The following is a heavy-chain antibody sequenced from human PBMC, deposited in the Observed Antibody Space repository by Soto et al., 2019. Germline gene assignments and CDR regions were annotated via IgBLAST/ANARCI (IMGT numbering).Heavy chain of an antibody. V-gene: IGHV3-21*01. CDR3: ARDGVYGFDC. CDR2: ISSGSSYI. Sequence: EVQLVESGGGLVKPGGSLRLSCAVSGFTFSSYNMNWDRQAPGKGLEWVSYISSGSSYIYYADSVRGRFTISRDNARNSLYLHMNSLRAEDTAVYYCARDGVYGFDCWGQGTLVTVSS. J-gene: IGHJ4*02. CDR1: GFTFSSYN. D-gene: IGHD2-8*01.